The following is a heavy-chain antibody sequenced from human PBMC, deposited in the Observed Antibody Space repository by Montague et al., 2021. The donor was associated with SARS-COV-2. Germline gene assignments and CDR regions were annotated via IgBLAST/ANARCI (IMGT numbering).Heavy chain of an antibody. Sequence: SETLSLTCTVAGGSISSSSYYWGWIRQPPGKGLEWIGNIYYSGSTYYNPSLKSRVTISVDTSKNQLSLKLSSVTAADTAVYYCARQDDILTGYYYYGMDVWGQGTTVTVSS. J-gene: IGHJ6*02. CDR1: GGSISSSSYY. V-gene: IGHV4-39*01. CDR3: ARQDDILTGYYYYGMDV. D-gene: IGHD3-9*01. CDR2: IYYSGST.